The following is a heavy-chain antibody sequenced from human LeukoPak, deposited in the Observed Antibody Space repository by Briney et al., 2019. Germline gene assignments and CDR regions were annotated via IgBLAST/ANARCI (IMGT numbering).Heavy chain of an antibody. Sequence: PGGSLRLSCVNTGSTFSSYSMNWFRQAPGKGLEWVSYISSSSSTTNYADSVKGRFTISRGNAKKSVYLQMNSLRAEDTAVYYCTRDLMDYDVSTGLHHYYMDVWGQGTTVTVSS. D-gene: IGHD3-9*01. J-gene: IGHJ6*02. CDR2: ISSSSSTT. CDR1: GSTFSSYS. V-gene: IGHV3-48*01. CDR3: TRDLMDYDVSTGLHHYYMDV.